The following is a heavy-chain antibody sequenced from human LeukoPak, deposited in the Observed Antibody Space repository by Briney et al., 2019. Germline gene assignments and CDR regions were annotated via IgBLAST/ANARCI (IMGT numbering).Heavy chain of an antibody. CDR1: GGSISSSSYY. Sequence: PSETLSLTCTVSGGSISSSSYYWGWIRQPPGKGLEWIGSIYYSGSTYYNPSLKSRVTISVDTSKNQFSLKLSSVTAAHTAVYFCARHRYYYDSSGYYADLWRRGNG. CDR2: IYYSGST. CDR3: ARHRYYYDSSGYYADLWR. V-gene: IGHV4-39*01. J-gene: IGHJ6*03. D-gene: IGHD3-22*01.